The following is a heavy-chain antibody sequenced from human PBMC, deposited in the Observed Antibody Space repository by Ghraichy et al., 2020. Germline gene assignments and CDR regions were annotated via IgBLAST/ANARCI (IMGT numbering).Heavy chain of an antibody. D-gene: IGHD4-17*01. CDR1: GGTFSSYA. V-gene: IGHV1-69*13. CDR2: IIPIFGTA. Sequence: SVKVSCKASGGTFSSYAISWVRQAPGQGLEWMGGIIPIFGTANYAQKFQGRVTITADESTSTAYMELSRLRSEDTAGYYCAREDDYGDRKFDYWGQGTLVTVSS. CDR3: AREDDYGDRKFDY. J-gene: IGHJ4*02.